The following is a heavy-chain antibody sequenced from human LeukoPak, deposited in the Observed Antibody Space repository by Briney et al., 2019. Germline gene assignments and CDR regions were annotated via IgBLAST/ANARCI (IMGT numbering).Heavy chain of an antibody. D-gene: IGHD3-3*01. CDR2: ISYDGSNK. Sequence: GGSLRLSCAASGFPFSSYGMHWVRQAPGKGLEWVAVISYDGSNKYYADSVKGRFTISRDNSKNTLYLQMNSLRAEDTAVYYCAKPLHYDFWSGFYPTGQYNWFDPWGQGTLVTVSS. J-gene: IGHJ5*02. V-gene: IGHV3-30*18. CDR3: AKPLHYDFWSGFYPTGQYNWFDP. CDR1: GFPFSSYG.